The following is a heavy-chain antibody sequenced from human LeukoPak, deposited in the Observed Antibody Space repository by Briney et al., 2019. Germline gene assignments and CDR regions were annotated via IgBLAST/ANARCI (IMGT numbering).Heavy chain of an antibody. CDR1: GGTFSSYT. CDR3: ARGGWQLANLDY. J-gene: IGHJ4*02. CDR2: IIPILGIA. Sequence: SVKVSCKASGGTFSSYTISWVRQAPGQGLEWMGRIIPILGIANYAQKFQGRVTITADKSTSTAYMELSSLRSEGTAVYYCARGGWQLANLDYWGQGTLVTVSS. V-gene: IGHV1-69*02. D-gene: IGHD6-6*01.